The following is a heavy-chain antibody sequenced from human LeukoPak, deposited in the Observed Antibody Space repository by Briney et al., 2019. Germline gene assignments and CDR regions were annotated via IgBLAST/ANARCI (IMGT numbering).Heavy chain of an antibody. CDR1: GVSFDDYY. CDR3: TRMTAGHDY. CDR2: INHSGYT. J-gene: IGHJ4*02. Sequence: SETLSLTCAVSGVSFDDYYWSWVRQTPGKGLEWIGEINHSGYTNDSPSLKSRVTLSTDTSRKQFSLNLRSVTVADTGIYCCTRMTAGHDYWGQGTLVTVSS. D-gene: IGHD2-21*02. V-gene: IGHV4-34*01.